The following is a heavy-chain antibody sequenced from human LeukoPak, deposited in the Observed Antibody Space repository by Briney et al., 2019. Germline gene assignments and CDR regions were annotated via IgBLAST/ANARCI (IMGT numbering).Heavy chain of an antibody. CDR3: AGGDSSGWYNY. D-gene: IGHD6-19*01. CDR1: GFTVSSNY. CDR2: IYSGGST. J-gene: IGHJ4*02. Sequence: PGWSLRLSCAASGFTVSSNYMSWVRQAPGKGLEWVSVIYSGGSTYYADSVKGRFAISRDNSKNTLYLQMNSLRAEDTAVYYCAGGDSSGWYNYWGQGTLVTVSS. V-gene: IGHV3-53*01.